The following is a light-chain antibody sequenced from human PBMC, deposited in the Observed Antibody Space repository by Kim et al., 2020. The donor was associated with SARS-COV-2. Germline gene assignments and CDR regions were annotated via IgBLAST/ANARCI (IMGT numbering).Light chain of an antibody. CDR2: RNN. V-gene: IGLV1-47*01. CDR3: AAWDDSPV. J-gene: IGLJ2*01. Sequence: ELTQPPSASGTPGQRVTISCSGSSSNIGSNYVYWYQQLPGTAPKLLIYRNNQRPSGVPDRFSGSKSSTSASLAISGLRSVDEADYYCAAWDDSPVFGG. CDR1: SSNIGSNY.